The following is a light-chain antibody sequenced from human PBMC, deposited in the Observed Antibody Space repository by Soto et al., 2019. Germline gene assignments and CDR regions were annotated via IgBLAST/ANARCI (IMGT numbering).Light chain of an antibody. CDR1: QSVGSSF. V-gene: IGKV3-20*01. CDR3: QQYGSSRLT. CDR2: GAS. J-gene: IGKJ4*01. Sequence: EFVLTQSPGTLSLSPGERATLSCRASQSVGSSFLTWYQQKPGQAPRLLIYGASSRATGIPDRFSGSGSGTDFTLTISRLEPEDFAVYYCQQYGSSRLTFGGGTKVDIK.